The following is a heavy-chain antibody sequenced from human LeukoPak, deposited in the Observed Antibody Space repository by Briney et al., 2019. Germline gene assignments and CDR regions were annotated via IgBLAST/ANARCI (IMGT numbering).Heavy chain of an antibody. V-gene: IGHV3-20*04. D-gene: IGHD1-26*01. CDR2: INWNGGST. Sequence: GGSLRLSCAASGFTFDDYGMSWVRQAPGKGLEWVTSINWNGGSTGYADSVKGRFTISRDNAKNSLYLQMNSLRAEDTALYYCARDRRDRGSYYYYYYMDVWGKGTTVTVSS. CDR1: GFTFDDYG. J-gene: IGHJ6*03. CDR3: ARDRRDRGSYYYYYYMDV.